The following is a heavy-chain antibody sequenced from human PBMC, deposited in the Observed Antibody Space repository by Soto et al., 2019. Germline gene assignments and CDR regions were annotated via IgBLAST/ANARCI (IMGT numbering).Heavy chain of an antibody. Sequence: SVKVSCKASGGSLSNYGISWVRQAPGQGLEWMGGIIPVFGTANYAQKFQGRVTITADESTSIVYMDVTSLKSEDTAVYYCARGDATKIVVATYYAMDVWGQGTTVTVSS. CDR3: ARGDATKIVVATYYAMDV. J-gene: IGHJ6*02. CDR2: IIPVFGTA. CDR1: GGSLSNYG. V-gene: IGHV1-69*13. D-gene: IGHD3-22*01.